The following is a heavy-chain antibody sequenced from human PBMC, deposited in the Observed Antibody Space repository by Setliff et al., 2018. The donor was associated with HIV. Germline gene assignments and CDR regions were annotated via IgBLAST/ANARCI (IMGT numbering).Heavy chain of an antibody. V-gene: IGHV1-18*01. CDR1: GYTFNSYG. CDR2: ISAYNGNT. CDR3: ARDRGAARPVYMDV. J-gene: IGHJ6*03. D-gene: IGHD6-6*01. Sequence: ASVKVSCKASGYTFNSYGISWVRQAPGQGLEWMGWISAYNGNTNYAQKLEGRVTMTIDTSTSTAYMELRGLRSDDTAVYYWARDRGAARPVYMDVWGKGTTVTVSS.